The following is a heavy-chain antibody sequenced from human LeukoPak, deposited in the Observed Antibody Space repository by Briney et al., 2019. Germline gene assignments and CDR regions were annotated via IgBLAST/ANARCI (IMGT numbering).Heavy chain of an antibody. J-gene: IGHJ6*04. CDR3: ARGLLRYFADV. D-gene: IGHD3-9*01. V-gene: IGHV4-61*01. CDR1: GYSISSGYY. Sequence: PSETLSLTCTVSGYSISSGYYWGWIRQPPGKGLEWIGYIYYSGSTNYNPSLKSRVTISVDTSKNQFSLKLSSVTAADTAVYYCARGLLRYFADVRGKGTTVTISS. CDR2: IYYSGST.